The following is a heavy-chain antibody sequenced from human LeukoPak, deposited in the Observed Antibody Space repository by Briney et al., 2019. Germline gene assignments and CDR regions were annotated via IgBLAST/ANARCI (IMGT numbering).Heavy chain of an antibody. CDR1: GYTFTSYY. CDR3: ARASRCSGGSCFPYGMDV. D-gene: IGHD2-15*01. Sequence: ASVKVSCKASGYTFTSYYMHWVRQPPGQGLEWMGIINPSGGSTSYAQKFQGRVTMTRDTSTSTVYMELSSLRSEDTAVYYCARASRCSGGSCFPYGMDVWGQGTTVNVSS. J-gene: IGHJ6*02. CDR2: INPSGGST. V-gene: IGHV1-46*01.